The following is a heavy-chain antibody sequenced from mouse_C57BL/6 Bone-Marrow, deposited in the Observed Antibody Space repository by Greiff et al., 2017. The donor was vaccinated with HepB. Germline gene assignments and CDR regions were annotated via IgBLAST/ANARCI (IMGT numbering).Heavy chain of an antibody. V-gene: IGHV5-17*01. CDR3: VRDRNSLYIYALDY. Sequence: EVKLVESGGGLVKPGGSLKLSCAASGFTFSDYGMHWVRQAPEKGLEWVAYISSGSSTIYYADTVKGRFTISRDNAKKTLFLHMTSLRSEDTAMYYSVRDRNSLYIYALDYCGQETSLTASS. D-gene: IGHD1-3*01. J-gene: IGHJ4*01. CDR2: ISSGSSTI. CDR1: GFTFSDYG.